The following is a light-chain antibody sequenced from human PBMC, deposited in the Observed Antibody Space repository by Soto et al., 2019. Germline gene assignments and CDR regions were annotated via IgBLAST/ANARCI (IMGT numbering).Light chain of an antibody. CDR2: DAS. CDR3: QQYIKWPIT. V-gene: IGKV3-15*01. CDR1: QSVSGN. Sequence: IVMTQSPGNLSLSPGERATLSCRASQSVSGNLAWYQQKPGQAPRLPISDASTRATGIPARFSGSVSGTEGTLTVSSLKSEDGAVYYCQQYIKWPITFGQGTRLEIK. J-gene: IGKJ5*01.